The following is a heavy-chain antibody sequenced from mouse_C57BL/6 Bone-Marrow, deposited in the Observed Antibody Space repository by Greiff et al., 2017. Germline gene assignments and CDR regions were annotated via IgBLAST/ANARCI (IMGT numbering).Heavy chain of an antibody. CDR1: GYTFTDYN. Sequence: VQLQQSGPELVKPGASVKMSCKASGYTFTDYNMHWVKQSHGKSLEWIGYINPNNGGTSYNQKFKGTATLTVNKTSSTAYMEVRSLTSEDSAVYYCAKGSYYTGYWGQGTTLTVSS. J-gene: IGHJ2*01. D-gene: IGHD2-12*01. V-gene: IGHV1-22*01. CDR2: INPNNGGT. CDR3: AKGSYYTGY.